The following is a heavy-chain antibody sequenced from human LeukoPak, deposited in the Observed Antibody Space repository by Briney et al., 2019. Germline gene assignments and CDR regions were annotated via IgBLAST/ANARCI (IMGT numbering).Heavy chain of an antibody. Sequence: GGSLRLSCAAPGFTFLRHGMTWFRQAPGKGLEWVSGISASGGATYYADSVKGRFTISRDNSKNTLYLQMNSLRAEDTAVYYCARDPPLWSGYPGADYWGQGTLVTVSS. CDR1: GFTFLRHG. V-gene: IGHV3-23*01. D-gene: IGHD3-3*01. CDR3: ARDPPLWSGYPGADY. J-gene: IGHJ4*02. CDR2: ISASGGAT.